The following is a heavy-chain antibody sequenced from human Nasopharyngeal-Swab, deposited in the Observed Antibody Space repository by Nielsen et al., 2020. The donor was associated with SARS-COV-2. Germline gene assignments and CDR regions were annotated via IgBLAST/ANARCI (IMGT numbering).Heavy chain of an antibody. J-gene: IGHJ6*02. CDR2: IYYSGST. V-gene: IGHV4-30-4*01. CDR3: ARTRAYSSSWSRDYYYYYGMDV. D-gene: IGHD6-13*01. CDR1: GGSISSGDYY. Sequence: SETLSLTCTVSGGSISSGDYYWSWIRQPPGKGLEWIGYIYYSGSTYYNPSLKSRVTISVDTSKNQFSLKLSSVTAADTAVYYCARTRAYSSSWSRDYYYYYGMDVWGQGTTVTVSS.